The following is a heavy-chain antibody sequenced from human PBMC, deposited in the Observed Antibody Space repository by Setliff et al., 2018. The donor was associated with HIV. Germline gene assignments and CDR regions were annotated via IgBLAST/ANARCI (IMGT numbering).Heavy chain of an antibody. J-gene: IGHJ5*01. CDR3: ARRQWLAANFDS. CDR2: INHKGST. CDR1: RGTFSGYY. D-gene: IGHD6-19*01. Sequence: SETLSLTCAVFRGTFSGYYWTWIRQAPGKGLEWIGDINHKGSTNYKSSLKSRVTISMDTSKNQFSLKLTSVTAADTAVYFCARRQWLAANFDSWGQGTLVTVSS. V-gene: IGHV4-34*01.